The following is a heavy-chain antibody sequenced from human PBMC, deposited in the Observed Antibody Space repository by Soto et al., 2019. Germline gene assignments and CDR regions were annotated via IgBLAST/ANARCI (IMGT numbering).Heavy chain of an antibody. J-gene: IGHJ4*02. D-gene: IGHD3-3*01. CDR2: ISGSGGST. CDR3: AKDLRFIGFLEWYLGGYFDY. Sequence: GGSLRLSCAASGFTFSSYAMSWVRQAPGKGLEWVSAISGSGGSTYYADSVKGRFTISRDNSKNTLYLQMNSLRAEDTAVYYCAKDLRFIGFLEWYLGGYFDYWGQGTLVTVSS. CDR1: GFTFSSYA. V-gene: IGHV3-23*01.